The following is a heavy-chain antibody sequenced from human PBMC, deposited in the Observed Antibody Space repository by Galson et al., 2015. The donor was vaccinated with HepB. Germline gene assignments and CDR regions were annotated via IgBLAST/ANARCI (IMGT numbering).Heavy chain of an antibody. J-gene: IGHJ6*02. D-gene: IGHD2-2*01. Sequence: SLRLSCAASGFTFSSYSMNWVRQAPGKGLEWVSSISSSSSYIYYADSVKGRFTISRDNAKNSLYLQMNSLRAEDTAVYYCARDQTHCSSTSCYWHGMDVWGQGTTVTVSS. CDR1: GFTFSSYS. CDR2: ISSSSSYI. CDR3: ARDQTHCSSTSCYWHGMDV. V-gene: IGHV3-21*01.